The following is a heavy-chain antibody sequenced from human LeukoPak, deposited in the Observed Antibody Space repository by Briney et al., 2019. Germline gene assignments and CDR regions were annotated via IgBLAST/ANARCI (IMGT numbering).Heavy chain of an antibody. Sequence: GESLKISCKGSGYSFTTYWIAWARQMPGKGLEWMGVIYPGDSDTRYSPSFQGQVTISADKSISTAYLQWSSLKASDTAMYYCARHFPLLWFGGLSVDYWGQGTLVTVSS. CDR1: GYSFTTYW. CDR3: ARHFPLLWFGGLSVDY. CDR2: IYPGDSDT. V-gene: IGHV5-51*01. J-gene: IGHJ4*02. D-gene: IGHD3-10*01.